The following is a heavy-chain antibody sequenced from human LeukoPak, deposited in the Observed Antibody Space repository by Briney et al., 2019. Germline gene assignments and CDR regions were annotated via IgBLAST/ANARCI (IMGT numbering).Heavy chain of an antibody. V-gene: IGHV3-48*03. D-gene: IGHD5-18*01. CDR2: ISSSGSTI. CDR1: GLTFSSYE. J-gene: IGHJ6*03. Sequence: QPGGSLRLSCAASGLTFSSYEMNWVRQAPGKGLEWVSYISSSGSTIYYADSVKGRFTISGDNAKNSLYLQMNSLRAEDTAVYYCARVPWTDTAMELHYYYYYMDVWGKGTTVTVSS. CDR3: ARVPWTDTAMELHYYYYYMDV.